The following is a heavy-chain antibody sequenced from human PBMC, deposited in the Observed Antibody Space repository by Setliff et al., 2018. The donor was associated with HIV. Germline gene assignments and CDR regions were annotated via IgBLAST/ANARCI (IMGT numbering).Heavy chain of an antibody. D-gene: IGHD1-1*01. J-gene: IGHJ4*02. CDR2: VYSSGNT. V-gene: IGHV4-61*02. CDR1: GDSINSGTYY. Sequence: PSETLSLTCTVSGDSINSGTYYWNWLRQPAGKGLEWIGRVYSSGNTYYNPSLKGRAAISLNTSKNQFSLRLRSVTAADTAIYYCATTTAPAGPFDYWGLGTLVTVSS. CDR3: ATTTAPAGPFDY.